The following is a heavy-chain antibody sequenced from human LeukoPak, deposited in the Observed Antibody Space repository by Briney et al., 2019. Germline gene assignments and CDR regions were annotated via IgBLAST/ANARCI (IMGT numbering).Heavy chain of an antibody. J-gene: IGHJ4*02. CDR3: ARETLPIVVVVAATDLFDY. CDR1: GFTFSSYW. CDR2: IKQDGSEK. V-gene: IGHV3-7*01. Sequence: AGGSLRLSCAASGFTFSSYWMSWVRQAPGKGLEWVANIKQDGSEKYYVDSVKGRFTISRDNAKNSLYLQMNSLRAEDTAVYYCARETLPIVVVVAATDLFDYWGQGTLVTVSS. D-gene: IGHD2-15*01.